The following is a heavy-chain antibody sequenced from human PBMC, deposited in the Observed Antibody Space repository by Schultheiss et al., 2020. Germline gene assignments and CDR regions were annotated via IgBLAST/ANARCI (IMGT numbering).Heavy chain of an antibody. Sequence: ASVKVSCKASGYTFTGYYMHWVRQAPGQGLEWMGRINPNSGGTNYAQKFQGRVTMTTDTSTSTAYMELRSLRSDDTAVYYCARVAQWLVSSWFDPWGQGTLVTVSS. CDR2: INPNSGGT. CDR1: GYTFTGYY. V-gene: IGHV1-2*06. J-gene: IGHJ5*02. CDR3: ARVAQWLVSSWFDP. D-gene: IGHD6-19*01.